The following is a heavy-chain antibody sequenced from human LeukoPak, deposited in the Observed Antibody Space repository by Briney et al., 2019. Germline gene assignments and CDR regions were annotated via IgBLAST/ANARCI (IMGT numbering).Heavy chain of an antibody. CDR2: IYPDDSDT. Sequence: GESLKISCKGSGYSFSSYWIAWVRQMPGKGLEWMGIIYPDDSDTRYSPSFQGQVTISAAKSISTAYLQWSSLKASDTAMYYCARLRDGYIDNWGQGTLVTVSS. CDR1: GYSFSSYW. V-gene: IGHV5-51*01. CDR3: ARLRDGYIDN. J-gene: IGHJ4*02. D-gene: IGHD5-24*01.